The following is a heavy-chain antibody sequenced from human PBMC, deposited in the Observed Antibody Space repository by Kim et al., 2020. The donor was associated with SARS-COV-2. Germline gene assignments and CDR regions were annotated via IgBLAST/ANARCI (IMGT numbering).Heavy chain of an antibody. V-gene: IGHV3-7*03. CDR1: EFTFSSYW. J-gene: IGHJ4*02. CDR3: ARDPGYYYDSSGYYPYDY. CDR2: IKQDGSEK. Sequence: GGSLRLSCAASEFTFSSYWMSWVRQAPGKGLEWVANIKQDGSEKYYVDSVKGRFTISRDNAKNSLYLQMNSLRAEDTAVYYCARDPGYYYDSSGYYPYDYWGQGTLVTVSS. D-gene: IGHD3-22*01.